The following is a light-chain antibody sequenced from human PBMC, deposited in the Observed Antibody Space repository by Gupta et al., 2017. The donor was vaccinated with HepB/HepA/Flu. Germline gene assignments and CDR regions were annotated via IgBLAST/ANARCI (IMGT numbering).Light chain of an antibody. CDR3: CSNAGSYTWV. CDR2: DVT. V-gene: IGLV2-11*01. J-gene: IGLJ3*02. Sequence: QSALTHPRPVSGSPGQSVTISCTGTSSDVGGYNFVSWYPQDSGKAPKLIMYDVTGRPAGVPDRFSGSKSGNTASLTISRLRHEDESDYYCCSNAGSYTWVFGGGTKVTVL. CDR1: SSDVGGYNF.